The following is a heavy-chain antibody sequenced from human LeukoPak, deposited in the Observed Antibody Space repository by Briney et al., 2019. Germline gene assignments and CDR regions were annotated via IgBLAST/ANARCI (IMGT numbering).Heavy chain of an antibody. D-gene: IGHD3-10*01. V-gene: IGHV3-23*01. CDR1: GFTFSKFA. J-gene: IGHJ6*03. CDR2: ISTSGTP. CDR3: ARSGIKMVRGVIIKSPYHMDV. Sequence: PGGSLRLSCAAAGFTFSKFAMSWVRQAPGKGLEWVSLISTSGTPHYADSVKGRFTISRDNSKNTLYLQMNSLRAEDTAVYYCARSGIKMVRGVIIKSPYHMDVWGKGTTVTVSS.